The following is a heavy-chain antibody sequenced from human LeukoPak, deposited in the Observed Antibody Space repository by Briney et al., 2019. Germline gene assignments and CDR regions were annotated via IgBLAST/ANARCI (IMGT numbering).Heavy chain of an antibody. CDR3: AKQGLVPATAGD. CDR2: IRFDGSEK. V-gene: IGHV3-30*02. Sequence: GGSLRLSCAASGFTFSTSVMHWVRQAPGKGVEWLSFIRFDGSEKYYADSVKARFSISRDNSMNTLYLQMNSLRPEDTAVYYCAKQGLVPATAGDWGQGTLVTVSS. J-gene: IGHJ4*02. D-gene: IGHD2-2*01. CDR1: GFTFSTSV.